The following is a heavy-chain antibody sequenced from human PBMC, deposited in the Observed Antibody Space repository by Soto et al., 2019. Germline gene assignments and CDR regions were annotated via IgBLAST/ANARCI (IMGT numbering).Heavy chain of an antibody. D-gene: IGHD3-10*01. Sequence: QIQLAQSGGEVKKPGASVKVSCKTSGYTFSSYTIAWVRQAPGQGLEWLGWISPDDGNTGYEQKFQGRVTMTADTLTNNAYMELRSLKYDDTAVYYCARVEAPFGESLHWGQGTPVTVSA. J-gene: IGHJ4*02. V-gene: IGHV1-18*01. CDR2: ISPDDGNT. CDR3: ARVEAPFGESLH. CDR1: GYTFSSYT.